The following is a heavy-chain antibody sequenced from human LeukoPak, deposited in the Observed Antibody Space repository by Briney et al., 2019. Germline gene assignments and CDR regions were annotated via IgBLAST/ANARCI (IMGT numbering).Heavy chain of an antibody. CDR2: IYSGGST. V-gene: IGHV3-53*01. J-gene: IGHJ4*02. D-gene: IGHD3-22*01. Sequence: PGGSLRLSCAASGFTVSSNYMSWVRQAPGKGLEWVSVIYSGGSTYYADSVKGRFTISRDNSKNTLYLQMNSLRAEDTAVYYCARGGSSGYCYVGYYFDYWGRGTLVTVSS. CDR1: GFTVSSNY. CDR3: ARGGSSGYCYVGYYFDY.